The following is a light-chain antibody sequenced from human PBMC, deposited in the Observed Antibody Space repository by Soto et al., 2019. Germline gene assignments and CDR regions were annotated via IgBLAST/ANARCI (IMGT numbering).Light chain of an antibody. Sequence: QSVLTQPASVSGSPGQSITISCTGTSSDVGGYNYVSWYQQHPGKAPKLMIYDVSNRPSGVSNRFSGSKSGNTASLTIFGLQAEDEAYYYCSSYTSSSTVFGTGTKVTVL. J-gene: IGLJ1*01. V-gene: IGLV2-14*01. CDR1: SSDVGGYNY. CDR3: SSYTSSSTV. CDR2: DVS.